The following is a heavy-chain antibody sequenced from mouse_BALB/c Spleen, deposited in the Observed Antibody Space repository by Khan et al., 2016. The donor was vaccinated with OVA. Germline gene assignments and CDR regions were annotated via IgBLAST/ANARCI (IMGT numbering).Heavy chain of an antibody. CDR1: GFTFTDYG. CDR2: INPKNGKT. Sequence: QIQLVQSGPELKKPGAIVKMSCKASGFTFTDYGMLWVKQRPGQGLKWMGWINPKNGKTTYDEEFKGRFAFTLETSASTAYLQINSLTSEDTATYFCARRGYVIPWLAYWGQGTLVTVSA. D-gene: IGHD2-10*02. CDR3: ARRGYVIPWLAY. V-gene: IGHV9-3*02. J-gene: IGHJ3*01.